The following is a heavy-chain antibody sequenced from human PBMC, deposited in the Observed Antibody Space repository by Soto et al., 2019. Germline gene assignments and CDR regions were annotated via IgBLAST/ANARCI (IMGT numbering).Heavy chain of an antibody. D-gene: IGHD3-16*02. CDR2: TSYDGSNN. J-gene: IGHJ4*02. V-gene: IGHV3-33*05. CDR1: GFTFRSYV. CDR3: ARWGTTRGLIV. Sequence: QVQLVESGGGLVQPGTSLRLSCVGSGFTFRSYVIHWVRQAPGKGLEWVALTSYDGSNNFYGESGKGRFTISRDNSRKTVELQMDSLRLEDTALYYCARWGTTRGLIVRGQGSLVYVSS.